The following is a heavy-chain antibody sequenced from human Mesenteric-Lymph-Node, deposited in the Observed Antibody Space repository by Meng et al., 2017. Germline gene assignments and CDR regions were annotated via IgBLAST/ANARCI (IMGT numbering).Heavy chain of an antibody. D-gene: IGHD2-2*01. Sequence: ASVKVSCKASGYTFTGYYMHWVRQAPGQGLEWMGWINPNSGGTNYAQKFQGRVTMTRDTSISTAYMELSRLRSDDTAVYYCARDLRLPADCSSTSCYVGWFYYYGMDVWGQGTTVTVSS. CDR2: INPNSGGT. CDR1: GYTFTGYY. J-gene: IGHJ6*02. CDR3: ARDLRLPADCSSTSCYVGWFYYYGMDV. V-gene: IGHV1-2*02.